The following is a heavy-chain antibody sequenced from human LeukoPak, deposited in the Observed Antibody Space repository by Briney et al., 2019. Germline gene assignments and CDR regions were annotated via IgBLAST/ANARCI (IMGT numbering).Heavy chain of an antibody. CDR2: ISWNSGSI. CDR3: AKDMLQYCGGDCYPDY. CDR1: GFIFDDYA. V-gene: IGHV3-9*01. J-gene: IGHJ4*02. Sequence: GGSLRLSCAASGFIFDDYAMHWVRQAPGKGLEWVSGISWNSGSIGYADSVKGRFTISRDNAKNSLNLQMNSLRAEDTALYYCAKDMLQYCGGDCYPDYWGQGTLVTVSS. D-gene: IGHD2-21*02.